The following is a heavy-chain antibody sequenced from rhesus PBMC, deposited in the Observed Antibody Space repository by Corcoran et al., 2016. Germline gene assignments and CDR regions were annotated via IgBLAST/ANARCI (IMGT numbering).Heavy chain of an antibody. V-gene: IGHV3S5*01. Sequence: EVQLVETGGGLVQPGGSLKRSCAASGFTFSSYAMSWVRQAPGTGLEGVSVFDGGGSSTSYTDSVQGRFTISRDNSKHALSLQMNSLRAEDTAVYYCTSSGIAAAANFDYWGQGVLVTVSS. CDR2: FDGGGSST. D-gene: IGHD6-25*01. CDR1: GFTFSSYA. CDR3: TSSGIAAAANFDY. J-gene: IGHJ4*01.